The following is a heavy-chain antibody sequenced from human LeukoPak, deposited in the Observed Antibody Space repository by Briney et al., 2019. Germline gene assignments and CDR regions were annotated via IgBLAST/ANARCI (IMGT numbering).Heavy chain of an antibody. CDR2: INSISNTI. CDR3: ARGTFTPGP. V-gene: IGHV3-48*01. CDR1: GFTFSSYS. Sequence: GGSLRLSCAASGFTFSSYSMYWVRQAPGKGLEWVSYINSISNTIYYADSVKGRFTISRDNAKNSLYLQMNSLRAEDTAVYYCARGTFTPGPWGQGTLVTVSS. J-gene: IGHJ5*02.